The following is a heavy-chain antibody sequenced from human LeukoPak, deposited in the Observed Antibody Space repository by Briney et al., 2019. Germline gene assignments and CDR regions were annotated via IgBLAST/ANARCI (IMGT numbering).Heavy chain of an antibody. Sequence: GGSLRLSCAASGFTFSSYAMSWVRQAPGKGLEWVSAISGSGGSTYYADSVKGRFTISRDNSKNTLYLQMNSLRAEETAVYYCAKGSRDIVVVPAAIHFDYWGQGTLVTVSS. V-gene: IGHV3-23*01. D-gene: IGHD2-2*02. CDR3: AKGSRDIVVVPAAIHFDY. CDR2: ISGSGGST. J-gene: IGHJ4*02. CDR1: GFTFSSYA.